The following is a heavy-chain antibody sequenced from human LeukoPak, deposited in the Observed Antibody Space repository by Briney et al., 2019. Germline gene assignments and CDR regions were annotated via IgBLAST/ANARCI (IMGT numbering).Heavy chain of an antibody. D-gene: IGHD3-16*01. CDR3: ARGGGPRPFDI. Sequence: ASVKVSFKASGYTFTSYYMHWVRQAPGQGLEWMGIINPSGGSTSYAQKFQGRVTMTRDTSTSTAYMELRSLRSDDTAVYYCARGGGPRPFDIWGQGTMVTVSS. CDR1: GYTFTSYY. CDR2: INPSGGST. V-gene: IGHV1-46*01. J-gene: IGHJ3*02.